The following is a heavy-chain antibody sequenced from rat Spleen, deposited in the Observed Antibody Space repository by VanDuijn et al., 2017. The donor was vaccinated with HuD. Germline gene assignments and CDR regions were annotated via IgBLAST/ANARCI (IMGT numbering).Heavy chain of an antibody. D-gene: IGHD1-2*01. CDR1: GFSLTSNG. Sequence: QVQLKESGPGLVQPSQTLSLTCTVSGFSLTSNGVSWVRQPPGKGLEWIAAISSGGSPYYNSALKSRLSISRDTSKSQFFLKMNSLQTEDTAMYFCARSRGYSSPDYWGQGVMVTVSS. J-gene: IGHJ2*01. CDR2: ISSGGSP. CDR3: ARSRGYSSPDY. V-gene: IGHV2S12*01.